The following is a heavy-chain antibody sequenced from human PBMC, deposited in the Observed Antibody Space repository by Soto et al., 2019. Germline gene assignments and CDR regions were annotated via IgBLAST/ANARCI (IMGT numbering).Heavy chain of an antibody. J-gene: IGHJ4*02. Sequence: QVQLVQSGAEVKKPGSSVKVSCKASGGTFSSYTISWVRQAPGQGLEWMGRIIPILGIANYAQKFQGRVTITADKSTGTANMEPSSLESEDTAMYYCASAPHRVAVPGVGVDGNVGYWGQGTLVTVTS. CDR2: IIPILGIA. CDR3: ASAPHRVAVPGVGVDGNVGY. CDR1: GGTFSSYT. D-gene: IGHD6-19*01. V-gene: IGHV1-69*02.